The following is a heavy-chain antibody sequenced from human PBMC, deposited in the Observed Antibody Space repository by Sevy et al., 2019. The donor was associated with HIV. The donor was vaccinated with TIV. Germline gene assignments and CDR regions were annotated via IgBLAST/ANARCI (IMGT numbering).Heavy chain of an antibody. Sequence: GGSLRLSCAASGFTFSNYGMHWVRQVPGKGLEWVTFIRYDGSDKYYAASVKGRFTISRADSKNTLYLQMDSLRAEDTAIYYCAKDLAGPGRRYFDYWGQGTLVTVSS. CDR3: AKDLAGPGRRYFDY. D-gene: IGHD6-13*01. CDR2: IRYDGSDK. J-gene: IGHJ4*02. V-gene: IGHV3-30*02. CDR1: GFTFSNYG.